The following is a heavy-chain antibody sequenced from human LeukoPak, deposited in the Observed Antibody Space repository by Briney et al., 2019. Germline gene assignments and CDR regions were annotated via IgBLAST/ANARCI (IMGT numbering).Heavy chain of an antibody. Sequence: GSSVKVSCKASGGTFSSYAISWVRQAPGQGLEWMGGIIPIFGTANYAQKFQGRVTITADESTSTAYMELSSLRSEDTAVYYCAKLTNSGCDSAPFDYWGQGTLVTVSS. CDR1: GGTFSSYA. V-gene: IGHV1-69*01. J-gene: IGHJ4*02. D-gene: IGHD5-12*01. CDR3: AKLTNSGCDSAPFDY. CDR2: IIPIFGTA.